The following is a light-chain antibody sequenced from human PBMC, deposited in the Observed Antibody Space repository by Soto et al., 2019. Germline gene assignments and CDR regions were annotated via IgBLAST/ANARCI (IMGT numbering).Light chain of an antibody. CDR1: QSIPNS. J-gene: IGKJ1*01. Sequence: DIQLTQSPSSLSASIGDRVTITCRASQSIPNSLNWYQQKPGKAPKLLIYATSGLQSGVPSRFSGSGSGTDFTLTISSLQREDFAAYSCQQSFSSSWTFGQGTKVDIK. CDR2: ATS. CDR3: QQSFSSSWT. V-gene: IGKV1-39*01.